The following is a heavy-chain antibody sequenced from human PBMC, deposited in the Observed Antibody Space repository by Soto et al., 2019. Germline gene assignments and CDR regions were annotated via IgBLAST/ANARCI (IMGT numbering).Heavy chain of an antibody. CDR3: ALSSSPGFDY. CDR2: ISFDGSNK. V-gene: IGHV3-30*03. D-gene: IGHD6-6*01. Sequence: PGGSLRLSCEASGFTFSDYGMHWVRQAPGKGLEWVAVISFDGSNKYYADSVKGRFTISRDNSKNTLYLQMNCLRAEDTAVYYCALSSSPGFDYWGQGTLVTVSS. CDR1: GFTFSDYG. J-gene: IGHJ4*02.